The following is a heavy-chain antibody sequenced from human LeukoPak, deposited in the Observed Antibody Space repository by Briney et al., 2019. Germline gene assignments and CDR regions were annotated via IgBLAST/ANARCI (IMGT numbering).Heavy chain of an antibody. CDR3: ARVSFGSGYYNYMDV. J-gene: IGHJ6*03. CDR2: IYTTGST. CDR1: GGSISSGSYY. Sequence: SETLSLTCTVSGGSISSGSYYWSWIRQPAGKGLEWIGRIYTTGSTNYNPSLKSRVTISVDTSKNQFSLKLSSVTAADTAVYYCARVSFGSGYYNYMDVWGKGTTVTVSS. D-gene: IGHD3-10*01. V-gene: IGHV4-61*02.